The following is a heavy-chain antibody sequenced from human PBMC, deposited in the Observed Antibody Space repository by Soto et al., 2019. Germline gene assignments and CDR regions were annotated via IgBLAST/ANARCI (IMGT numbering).Heavy chain of an antibody. CDR2: IYYAGRS. Sequence: QVQLQESGPGLVKPSQTLSLTCSVSGGSISRNGYFWPWTRQHPGKGLEWIGYIYYAGRSYSPPSPKRRASTPEDTTKTQVSLNLTAVTAADTAGYYCARGTMLRGPGYYYAMDVWGQGTTVTASS. D-gene: IGHD3-10*01. J-gene: IGHJ6*02. CDR1: GGSISRNGYF. V-gene: IGHV4-31*03. CDR3: ARGTMLRGPGYYYAMDV.